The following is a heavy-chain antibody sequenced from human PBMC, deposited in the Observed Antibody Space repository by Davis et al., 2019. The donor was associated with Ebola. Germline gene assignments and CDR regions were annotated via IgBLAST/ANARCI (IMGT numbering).Heavy chain of an antibody. V-gene: IGHV1-2*02. Sequence: AASVKVSCKASAYSFPRYHSHWVRQAPGQGLQWMGWINPKSGVTEYAQKFQGRVTMTRDTSINTAYMELSGLTSDDTAVYYCARGSVAGTWHYGMAVWGQGTTVTVSS. CDR2: INPKSGVT. J-gene: IGHJ6*02. CDR3: ARGSVAGTWHYGMAV. CDR1: AYSFPRYH. D-gene: IGHD6-19*01.